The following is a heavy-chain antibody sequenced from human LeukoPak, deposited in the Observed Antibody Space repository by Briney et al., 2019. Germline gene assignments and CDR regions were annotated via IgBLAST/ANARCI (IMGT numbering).Heavy chain of an antibody. CDR1: GFTFSSYG. CDR3: AKEDYDILTGSAFDY. V-gene: IGHV3-30*02. CDR2: IRYDGSNK. Sequence: GGSLRISCAASGFTFSSYGMHWVRQAPAKGLEWVAFIRYDGSNKYYADSVKGRFTISRDNSKNTLYLQMNSLRAEDTAVYYCAKEDYDILTGSAFDYWGQGTLVTVSS. J-gene: IGHJ4*02. D-gene: IGHD3-9*01.